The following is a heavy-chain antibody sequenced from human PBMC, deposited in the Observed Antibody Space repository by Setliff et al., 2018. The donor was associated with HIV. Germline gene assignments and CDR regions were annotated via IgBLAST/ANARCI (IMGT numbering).Heavy chain of an antibody. CDR1: GYSFSTYW. Sequence: PGESLKISCKGSGYSFSTYWIGWVRQMPGKGLEWMGIIYPGDSEITYRPSFLGQVTISADKSISTAYLQWSSLKASDTAIYYCARRKSEDSGYGPRYYDFWGQGTLVTVSS. J-gene: IGHJ4*02. D-gene: IGHD3-22*01. CDR3: ARRKSEDSGYGPRYYDF. CDR2: IYPGDSEI. V-gene: IGHV5-51*01.